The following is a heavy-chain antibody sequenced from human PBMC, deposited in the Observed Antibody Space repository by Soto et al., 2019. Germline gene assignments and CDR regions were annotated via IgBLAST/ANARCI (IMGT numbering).Heavy chain of an antibody. CDR1: GSTFSNYG. CDR3: ARYGGSYGPSYFDS. D-gene: IGHD5-18*01. J-gene: IGHJ4*02. V-gene: IGHV3-33*01. Sequence: VQLVESGGGVVQPGRSLRLSCAASGSTFSNYGMHWVRQAPGKGPERVAVIWYDGSNKYYGESVKGRFSISRDNSKNTLDLDINSLRPEDTAVYYCARYGGSYGPSYFDSWGQGSLVIVSS. CDR2: IWYDGSNK.